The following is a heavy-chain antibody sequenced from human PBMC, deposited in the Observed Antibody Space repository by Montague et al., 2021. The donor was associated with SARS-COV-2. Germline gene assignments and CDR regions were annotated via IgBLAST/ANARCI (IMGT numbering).Heavy chain of an antibody. CDR3: AWSRENYNSLTGYPYYFDY. D-gene: IGHD3-9*01. CDR1: GGSISRYY. Sequence: SETLSLTCTVSGGSISRYYWNWIRQPPGKGLEWIAYIYYSGSTNYNPSLKSRVTISVDTSKNQFSLKLSSVTAADTAVYYCAWSRENYNSLTGYPYYFDYWGQGTPATVSS. CDR2: IYYSGST. V-gene: IGHV4-59*01. J-gene: IGHJ4*01.